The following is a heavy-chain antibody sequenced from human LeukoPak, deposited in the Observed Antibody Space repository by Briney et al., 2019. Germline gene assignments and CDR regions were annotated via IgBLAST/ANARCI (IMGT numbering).Heavy chain of an antibody. D-gene: IGHD6-6*01. CDR2: IYYSGST. V-gene: IGHV4-59*08. Sequence: SDTLSLTCTVSGGSMSSYYWTWIRQPPGKTVEWIGNIYYSGSTDYNPSLSSRGTISVDTPKNQFSLKLSSVTAADTAVYYCAREYSRSSGYFDYWGQGILVTVSS. CDR1: GGSMSSYY. CDR3: AREYSRSSGYFDY. J-gene: IGHJ4*02.